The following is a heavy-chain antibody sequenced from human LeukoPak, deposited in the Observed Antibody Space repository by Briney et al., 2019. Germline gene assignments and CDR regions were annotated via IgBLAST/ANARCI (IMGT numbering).Heavy chain of an antibody. Sequence: PGGSLRLSCAASGFTFDDYAMHWVRQAPGKGLKWVSGISGNSGSIGYADSVKGRFTISRDNAKNSLYLQMNSLRAEDMALYYCAKDRATSGFDAFDIWGQGTMVTVSS. J-gene: IGHJ3*02. CDR1: GFTFDDYA. CDR3: AKDRATSGFDAFDI. D-gene: IGHD1-26*01. CDR2: ISGNSGSI. V-gene: IGHV3-9*03.